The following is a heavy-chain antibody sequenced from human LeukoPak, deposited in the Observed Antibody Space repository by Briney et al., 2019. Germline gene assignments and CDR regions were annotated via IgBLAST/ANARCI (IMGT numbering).Heavy chain of an antibody. CDR3: ARERQSSSWSHFDY. Sequence: GGSLRLSCAASGFTFSSYWMHWVREAPGKGLGWVSRINSDGSSTSYADSVKGRFTISRDNAKNTLYLQMNSLRAEDTAVYYCARERQSSSWSHFDYWGQGALVTVSS. V-gene: IGHV3-74*01. CDR1: GFTFSSYW. CDR2: INSDGSST. D-gene: IGHD6-13*01. J-gene: IGHJ4*02.